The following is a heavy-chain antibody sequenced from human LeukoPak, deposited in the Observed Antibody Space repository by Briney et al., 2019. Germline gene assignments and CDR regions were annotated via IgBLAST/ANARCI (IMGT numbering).Heavy chain of an antibody. CDR1: GFTLSSYE. D-gene: IGHD6-13*01. Sequence: PGGSLRLSCAASGFTLSSYEMNWVRQAPGKGLEWVSYISSSGSTIYYADSVKGRFTISRDNAKNSLYLQMNSLRAEDTAVYYCARERGGSWYFFVDWGQGTLVTVSS. V-gene: IGHV3-48*03. CDR3: ARERGGSWYFFVD. J-gene: IGHJ4*02. CDR2: ISSSGSTI.